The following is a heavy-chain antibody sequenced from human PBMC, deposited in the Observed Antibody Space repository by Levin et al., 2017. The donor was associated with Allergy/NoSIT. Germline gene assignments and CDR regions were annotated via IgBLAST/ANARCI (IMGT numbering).Heavy chain of an antibody. V-gene: IGHV1-2*02. J-gene: IGHJ6*02. D-gene: IGHD3-9*01. CDR3: ARAAQITIFWHYYGMDV. CDR1: GYTFTGYY. Sequence: ASVKVSCKASGYTFTGYYMHWVRQAPGQGLEWMGWINPNSGGTNYAQKFQGRVTMTRDTSISTAYMEPSRLRSDDTAVYYCARAAQITIFWHYYGMDVWGQGTTVTVSS. CDR2: INPNSGGT.